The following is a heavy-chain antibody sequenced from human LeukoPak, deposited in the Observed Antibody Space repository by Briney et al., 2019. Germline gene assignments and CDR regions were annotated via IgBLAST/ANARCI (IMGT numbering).Heavy chain of an antibody. J-gene: IGHJ4*02. D-gene: IGHD3-22*01. CDR3: ARVLYYYDSSGSRYSFDY. CDR2: ISAYNGDT. CDR1: GYTFISYG. Sequence: GASVKVSCKASGYTFISYGLSWVRQAPGQGLEWMGWISAYNGDTNYAQRLQGRVTMTTDTSTTTAYMELRSLRSDDTAVYYCARVLYYYDSSGSRYSFDYWGPGTLVTVSS. V-gene: IGHV1-18*04.